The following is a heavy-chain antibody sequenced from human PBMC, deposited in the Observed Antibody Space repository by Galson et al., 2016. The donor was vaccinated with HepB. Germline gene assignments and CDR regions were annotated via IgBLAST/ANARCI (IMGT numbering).Heavy chain of an antibody. Sequence: SLRLSCAASGFTFFHYWMSWVRQAPGKGLEWVANINQGGSETYYVDSVKGRFSISRDNAQNSLFLKMNSLRAEDTAVYYCARPTWAAAGTGEFDNWGRGTLVTVSS. V-gene: IGHV3-7*01. CDR1: GFTFFHYW. CDR2: INQGGSET. D-gene: IGHD6-13*01. J-gene: IGHJ4*02. CDR3: ARPTWAAAGTGEFDN.